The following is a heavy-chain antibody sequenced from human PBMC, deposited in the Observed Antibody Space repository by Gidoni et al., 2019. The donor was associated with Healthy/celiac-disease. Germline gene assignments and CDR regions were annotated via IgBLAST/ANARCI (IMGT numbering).Heavy chain of an antibody. CDR1: GYTFTSYG. V-gene: IGHV1-18*04. J-gene: IGHJ5*02. CDR2: ISAYNGNT. D-gene: IGHD6-19*01. CDR3: ARDPLGYSSGWYWFDP. Sequence: QVQLVQSGAEVKKPGASVKVSCKASGYTFTSYGISWVRPAPGQGLEWMGWISAYNGNTNYAQKLQGRVTMTTDTSTSTAYMELRSLRSDDTAVYYCARDPLGYSSGWYWFDPWGQGTLVTVSS.